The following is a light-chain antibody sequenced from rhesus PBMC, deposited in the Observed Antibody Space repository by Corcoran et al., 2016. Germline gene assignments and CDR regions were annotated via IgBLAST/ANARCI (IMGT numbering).Light chain of an antibody. CDR1: NIGTKN. Sequence: SYELTQPVSVSAASGQTARITCGGDNIGTKNVHWYQQKPPPAPLLVIYTDTKRPSGIPERFSGSNSRTTATLTISGVEAGDEADYYCQGWESTSKYVFGGGTRLTVL. V-gene: IGLV3-25*02. CDR3: QGWESTSKYV. J-gene: IGLJ1*01. CDR2: TDT.